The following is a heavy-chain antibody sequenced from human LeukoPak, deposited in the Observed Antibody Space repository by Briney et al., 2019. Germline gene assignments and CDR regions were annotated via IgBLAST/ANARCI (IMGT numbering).Heavy chain of an antibody. Sequence: PQTPSLTPALSVYSPSTGYQWAWIPQSPGKGLEWIGSFFHIGVAHYNPSLKSRVTISVETSKNQFSLKMYSVTAADTAVYYFARDPRWLTPDFTSTSCYENYFDPWGQGTLVTVSS. D-gene: IGHD2-2*01. CDR2: FFHIGVA. V-gene: IGHV4-38-2*02. J-gene: IGHJ5*02. CDR1: VYSPSTGYQ. CDR3: ARDPRWLTPDFTSTSCYENYFDP.